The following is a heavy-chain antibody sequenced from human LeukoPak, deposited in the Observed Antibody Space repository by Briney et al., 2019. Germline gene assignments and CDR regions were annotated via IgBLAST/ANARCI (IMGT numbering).Heavy chain of an antibody. V-gene: IGHV1-46*01. CDR1: GYTFTSYY. CDR3: ARGSSWYNGFDY. D-gene: IGHD6-13*01. Sequence: AASVKVSCKASGYTFTSYYMHWVRQAPGQGLEWMGIINPSGGSTSYVQKFQGRVTMTRDPSTSTVYMELSSLRSEDTAVYYCARGSSWYNGFDYWGQGTLVTVSS. J-gene: IGHJ4*02. CDR2: INPSGGST.